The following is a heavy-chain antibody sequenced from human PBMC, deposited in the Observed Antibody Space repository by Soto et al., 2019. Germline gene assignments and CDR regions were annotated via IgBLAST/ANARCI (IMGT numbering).Heavy chain of an antibody. D-gene: IGHD3-3*01. CDR1: GYTFTGYF. CDR2: INSNSGAT. Sequence: VQLVQSGAEVKKPGASVKVSCKASGYTFTGYFMHWVRQAPGQGLEWMGWINSNSGATKYAQKFQGRVTLSRDTSISTAYMELSGLRSDDTAVYYCARGGGTILAPLPWGQGTLVTVSS. J-gene: IGHJ5*02. CDR3: ARGGGTILAPLP. V-gene: IGHV1-2*02.